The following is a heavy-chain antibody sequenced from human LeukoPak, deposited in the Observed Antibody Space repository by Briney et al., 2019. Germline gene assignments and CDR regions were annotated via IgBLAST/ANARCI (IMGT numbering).Heavy chain of an antibody. Sequence: GGSLRLSCLASGYTFSSCSINWVRQAPGKGLEWVSSISVRSNYIYYADSVRGRFRISRDDARDSLFLEMNSLRAEDTAVYYCVRLRRNSDTSGFYYYYDFWGQGTLVTVSS. D-gene: IGHD3-22*01. CDR3: VRLRRNSDTSGFYYYYDF. CDR2: ISVRSNYI. V-gene: IGHV3-21*01. CDR1: GYTFSSCS. J-gene: IGHJ4*02.